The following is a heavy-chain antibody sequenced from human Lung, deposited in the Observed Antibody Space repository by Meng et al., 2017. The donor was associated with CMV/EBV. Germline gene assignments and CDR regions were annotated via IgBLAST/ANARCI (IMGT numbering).Heavy chain of an antibody. CDR1: GFTFSSYP. CDR3: AKAPSRFLKLLIQGRG. CDR2: ISPSGGTT. V-gene: IGHV3-23*01. D-gene: IGHD3-3*01. Sequence: GGPXRLXCEASGFTFSSYPMNWVRRAPGKGLEWVSTISPSGGTTYYADSVKGRFTVSRDNSKNTLYLEMTSLRAEDTAIYYCAKAPSRFLKLLIQGRGWGQGXLVTVSS. J-gene: IGHJ4*02.